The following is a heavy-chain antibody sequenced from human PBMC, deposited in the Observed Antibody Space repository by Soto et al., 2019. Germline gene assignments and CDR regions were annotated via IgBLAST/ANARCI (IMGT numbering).Heavy chain of an antibody. Sequence: GASVKVSCKARGYTLTGYYMHWVRQAHGQGLEWMGWINPNSGGTNYAQKFQGWVTMTRDTSISTAYMERSRLRSDDTAGYYCARSMVRGVDYYGMDVWGQGTTVTVSS. CDR3: ARSMVRGVDYYGMDV. J-gene: IGHJ6*02. D-gene: IGHD3-10*01. CDR2: INPNSGGT. CDR1: GYTLTGYY. V-gene: IGHV1-2*04.